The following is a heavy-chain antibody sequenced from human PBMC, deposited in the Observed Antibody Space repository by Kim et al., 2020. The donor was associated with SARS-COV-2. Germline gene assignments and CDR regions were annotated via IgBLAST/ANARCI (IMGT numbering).Heavy chain of an antibody. J-gene: IGHJ5*02. Sequence: SETLSLTCAVYGGSFSGYYWSWIRQPPGKGLEWIGEINHSGSTNYNPSLKSRVTISVDTSKNQFSLKLRSVTAADTAVYYCARGVVWFGELLGSWFDPWGQGTLVTVSS. D-gene: IGHD3-10*01. CDR1: GGSFSGYY. V-gene: IGHV4-34*01. CDR3: ARGVVWFGELLGSWFDP. CDR2: INHSGST.